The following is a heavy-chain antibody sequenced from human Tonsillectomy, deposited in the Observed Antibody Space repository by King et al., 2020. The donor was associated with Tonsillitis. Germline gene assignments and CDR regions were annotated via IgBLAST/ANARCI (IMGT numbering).Heavy chain of an antibody. CDR3: AREVDY. Sequence: VQLQESGPGLVKPSQTLSLTCTVSGDSISSGGSYWSWIRQNPGKGLEWIGYISYSGSTYYNPSLKSRVTISRDTSENQFSLKLTSVTAADAAVYYCAREVDYWGQGTLVAVSS. CDR2: ISYSGST. CDR1: GDSISSGGSY. J-gene: IGHJ4*02. V-gene: IGHV4-31*03.